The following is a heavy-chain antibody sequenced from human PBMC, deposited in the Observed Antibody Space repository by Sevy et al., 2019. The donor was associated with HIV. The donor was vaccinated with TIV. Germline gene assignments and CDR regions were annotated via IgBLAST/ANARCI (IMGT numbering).Heavy chain of an antibody. Sequence: ASVKVSCKASKYSFSDHYIHWVRQAPGQGLEWMGWINPDNGGTNYAQKFQGRVTMTRDTSISTTYMEMSSLGSDDTAEYDCARGFRYRSYWSAVDFWGQGTLVTVSS. CDR3: ARGFRYRSYWSAVDF. D-gene: IGHD3-10*01. CDR1: KYSFSDHY. J-gene: IGHJ4*02. V-gene: IGHV1-2*02. CDR2: INPDNGGT.